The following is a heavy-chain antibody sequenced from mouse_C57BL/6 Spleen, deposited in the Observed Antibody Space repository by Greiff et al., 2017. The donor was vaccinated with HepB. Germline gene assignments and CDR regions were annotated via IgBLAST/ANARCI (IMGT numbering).Heavy chain of an antibody. CDR1: GFTFSSYA. CDR3: TRKGVATGGYAMDY. CDR2: ISSGGDYI. Sequence: EVMLVESGEGLVKPGGSLKLSCAASGFTFSSYAMSWVRQTPEKRLEWVAYISSGGDYIYYADTVKGRFTISRDNARNTLYLQMSSLKSEDTAMYYCTRKGVATGGYAMDYWGQGTSVTVSS. D-gene: IGHD1-1*01. J-gene: IGHJ4*01. V-gene: IGHV5-9-1*02.